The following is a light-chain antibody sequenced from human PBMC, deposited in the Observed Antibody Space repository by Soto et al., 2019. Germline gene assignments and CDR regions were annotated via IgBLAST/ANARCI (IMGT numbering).Light chain of an antibody. Sequence: QSVLTQPASVSGSPGQSITISCTGNSSDVGGYNYVSWYQQHPGKAPKLMIYEVSNRPSGVSNRFSGSKSGNTASLTISGLQAEDEADYYCSSYTSSSTLVVFGTGTMSPS. CDR1: SSDVGGYNY. CDR3: SSYTSSSTLVV. CDR2: EVS. V-gene: IGLV2-14*01. J-gene: IGLJ1*01.